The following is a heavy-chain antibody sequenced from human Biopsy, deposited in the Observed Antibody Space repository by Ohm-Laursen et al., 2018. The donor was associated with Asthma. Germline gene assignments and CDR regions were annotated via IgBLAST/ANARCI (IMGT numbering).Heavy chain of an antibody. J-gene: IGHJ4*02. D-gene: IGHD1/OR15-1a*01. Sequence: SVKVSCKASGYSFTSDYIHWVRQAPGQGLEWMGIFNPSGGSTSYAQKFQGRVTMTRDTSTSTVYMELSSLRSEDTAVYYCVRPSGTNPHYFDYWGQGTLVTVSS. CDR1: GYSFTSDY. V-gene: IGHV1-46*01. CDR3: VRPSGTNPHYFDY. CDR2: FNPSGGST.